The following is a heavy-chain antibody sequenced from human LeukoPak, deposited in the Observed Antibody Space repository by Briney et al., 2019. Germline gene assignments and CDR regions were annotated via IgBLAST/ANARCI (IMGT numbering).Heavy chain of an antibody. CDR1: GFTFDDYA. D-gene: IGHD3-22*01. CDR3: ARDIYYDSSGYYGSVY. CDR2: ISWNSGSI. V-gene: IGHV3-9*01. Sequence: GGSLRLSCAASGFTFDDYAMHWVRQAPGKGLEWVSGISWNSGSIGYADSVKGRFTISRDNSKNTLYLQMNSLRAEDTAVYYCARDIYYDSSGYYGSVYWGQGTLVTVSS. J-gene: IGHJ4*02.